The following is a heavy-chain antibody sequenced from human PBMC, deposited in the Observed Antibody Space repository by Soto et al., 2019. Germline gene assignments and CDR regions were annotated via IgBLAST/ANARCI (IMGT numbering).Heavy chain of an antibody. J-gene: IGHJ4*02. D-gene: IGHD3-9*01. CDR1: GYTFTSYY. V-gene: IGHV1-46*01. CDR2: INPSGGST. Sequence: ASVKVSCKASGYTFTSYYMHWVRQAPGQGLEWMGIINPSGGSTSYAQKFQGRVTMTRDTSTSTVYMELSSLRSEDTAVYYCARDPTPRYFDLARSFDYWRQGTLVTVSS. CDR3: ARDPTPRYFDLARSFDY.